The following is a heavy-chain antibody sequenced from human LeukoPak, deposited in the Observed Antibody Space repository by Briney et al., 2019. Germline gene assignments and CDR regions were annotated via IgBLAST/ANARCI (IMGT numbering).Heavy chain of an antibody. CDR1: GGSISSYY. D-gene: IGHD5-18*01. CDR2: IYYSGST. V-gene: IGHV4-59*08. J-gene: IGHJ2*01. CDR3: ASLDTAMAPDWYFDL. Sequence: SETLSLTCTVSGGSISSYYWSWIRQPPGKGLEWIGYIYYSGSTNYNPSLKSRVTISVDTSKNQFSLKLSSVTAADTAVYYCASLDTAMAPDWYFDLWGRGTLVTVSS.